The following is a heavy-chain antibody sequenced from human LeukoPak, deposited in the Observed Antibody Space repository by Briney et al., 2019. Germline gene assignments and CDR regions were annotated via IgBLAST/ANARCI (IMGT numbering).Heavy chain of an antibody. CDR1: GGSFSGYY. V-gene: IGHV4-34*01. Sequence: PSETLSLTCAVYGGSFSGYYWSWIRQPPGKGLEWIGEINRSGSTNYNPSLKSRVTISVDTSKNQFSLKLSSVTAADTAVYYCARGLGMRGFDYWGQGTLVTVSS. CDR3: ARGLGMRGFDY. J-gene: IGHJ4*02. D-gene: IGHD3-10*01. CDR2: INRSGST.